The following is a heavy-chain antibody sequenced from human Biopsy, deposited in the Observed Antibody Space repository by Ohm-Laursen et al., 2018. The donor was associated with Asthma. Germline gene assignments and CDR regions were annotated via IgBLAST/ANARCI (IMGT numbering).Heavy chain of an antibody. CDR3: ARGDSSNWSHYYFDY. D-gene: IGHD3-22*01. CDR2: IYSGGTS. Sequence: SLRLSCAASGFAVSRDYMSWVRQAPGKGLEWVSVIYSGGTSHTADSVRGRFTISRDYSKNTLYLQMHSLRAEDTAVYYRARGDSSNWSHYYFDYWGQGTLVTVSS. J-gene: IGHJ4*02. V-gene: IGHV3-53*01. CDR1: GFAVSRDY.